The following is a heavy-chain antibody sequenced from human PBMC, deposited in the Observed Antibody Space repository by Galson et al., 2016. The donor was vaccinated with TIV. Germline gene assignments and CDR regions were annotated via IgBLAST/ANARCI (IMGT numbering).Heavy chain of an antibody. CDR3: ARKAGYYYYAMDV. CDR1: GAPIRAGDSF. CDR2: IYYSGRT. Sequence: LSLTCTVSGAPIRAGDSFWSWLRQSPGKGLECIGYIYYSGRTFYNPSLKSRITISVDTSKNKFSVKLTSVTAADTAVYYCARKAGYYYYAMDVWGQGTTVTVSS. V-gene: IGHV4-30-4*01. J-gene: IGHJ6*02.